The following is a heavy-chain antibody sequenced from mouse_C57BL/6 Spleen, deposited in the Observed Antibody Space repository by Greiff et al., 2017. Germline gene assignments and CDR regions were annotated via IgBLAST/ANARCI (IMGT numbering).Heavy chain of an antibody. CDR3: ARRGYYYGSSYGYFDY. D-gene: IGHD1-1*01. Sequence: EVQLQQSGPERVKPGASVKIPCKASGYTFTDYNMDWVKQSHGKSLEWIGDINPNNGGTIYNQKFKGKATLTVDKSSSTAYMELRSLTSEDTAVYYCARRGYYYGSSYGYFDYWGQGTTLTVSS. J-gene: IGHJ2*01. V-gene: IGHV1-18*01. CDR1: GYTFTDYN. CDR2: INPNNGGT.